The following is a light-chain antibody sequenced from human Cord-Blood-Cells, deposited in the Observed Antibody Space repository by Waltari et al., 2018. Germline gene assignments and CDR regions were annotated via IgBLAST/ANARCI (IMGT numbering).Light chain of an antibody. J-gene: IGLJ3*02. CDR1: SGSIASNY. V-gene: IGLV6-57*02. CDR2: EDN. CDR3: QSYDSSNWV. Sequence: NFMLTQPHSVSESPGKTVTISCTGSSGSIASNYVQWYQQRPGSAPTTVIYEDNQRPSGVPDRFSGSIDSSANSASLTLSGLKTEDEADYYCQSYDSSNWVFGGGTKLTVL.